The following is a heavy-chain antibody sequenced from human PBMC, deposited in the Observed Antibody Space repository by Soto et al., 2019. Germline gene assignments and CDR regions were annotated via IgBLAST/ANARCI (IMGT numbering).Heavy chain of an antibody. D-gene: IGHD6-19*01. CDR3: AHSVVAGLGYYFDY. J-gene: IGHJ4*02. Sequence: QITLKESGPPLVKPTQTLTLTCTFSGFSLSSTRVAVGWVRQPPGKALEWLGLIYWDDDKRYSPFLKGRLTNTKDTSKNQVVLTMANMDPLDTATYYCAHSVVAGLGYYFDYWGQGTLVTVSS. CDR1: GFSLSSTRVA. V-gene: IGHV2-5*02. CDR2: IYWDDDK.